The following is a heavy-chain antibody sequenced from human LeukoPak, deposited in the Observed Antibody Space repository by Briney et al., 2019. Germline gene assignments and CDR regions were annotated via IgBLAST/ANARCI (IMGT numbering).Heavy chain of an antibody. V-gene: IGHV1-46*01. CDR2: INPRGGST. J-gene: IGHJ4*02. D-gene: IGHD3-22*01. CDR3: ARVDIKGGYYDSSGYSLFDY. CDR1: GYTFTSYY. Sequence: GASVKVSCKASGYTFTSYYMHWVRQAPGQGLEWMGIINPRGGSTSYAQKFQGRVTMTRDTSTSTVYMELSSLRSEDTAVYYCARVDIKGGYYDSSGYSLFDYWGQGTLVTVSS.